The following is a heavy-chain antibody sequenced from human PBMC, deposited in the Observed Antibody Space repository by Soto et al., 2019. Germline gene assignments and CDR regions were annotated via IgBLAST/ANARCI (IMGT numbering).Heavy chain of an antibody. D-gene: IGHD2-8*01. J-gene: IGHJ5*01. CDR3: GRSSSMLGAGWSDS. Sequence: QVQLEQSGPEVKKSGASVKVSCKASGYSFRSYGINWVRQAPGQGLEWIGWVSGYNYNTKYAQKLQGRIPVTTDTSTNTAYMELRSLRSDDTAVYYCGRSSSMLGAGWSDSWGRGTLVTVSS. CDR2: VSGYNYNT. CDR1: GYSFRSYG. V-gene: IGHV1-18*01.